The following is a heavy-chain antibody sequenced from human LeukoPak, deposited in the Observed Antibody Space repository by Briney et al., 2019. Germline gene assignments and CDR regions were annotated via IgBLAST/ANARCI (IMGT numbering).Heavy chain of an antibody. Sequence: GGSLRLSCAASGLTFRNYGMHWVRQAPGKGLEWVAVIWYDGSNQYYVDSVKGRFTVPRDNAKNTLYLQMNSLRAEDTAVYYCATDRNSGKYYDYWGQGTLVTVSS. CDR1: GLTFRNYG. CDR3: ATDRNSGKYYDY. V-gene: IGHV3-33*01. CDR2: IWYDGSNQ. J-gene: IGHJ4*02. D-gene: IGHD1-26*01.